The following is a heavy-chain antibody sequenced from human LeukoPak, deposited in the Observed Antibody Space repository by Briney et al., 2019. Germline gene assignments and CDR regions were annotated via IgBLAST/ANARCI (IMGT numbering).Heavy chain of an antibody. Sequence: PGASLRLSCAASGFTFSSYAMSWVRQAPGKGLEWLAVISYDGSNKYYADSVKARFTISRDNSKNTLYLQMNSLRGEDTVVYYCAKRPERGTIFGVVLIDVAIDYWGQGTLVTVSS. CDR1: GFTFSSYA. CDR3: AKRPERGTIFGVVLIDVAIDY. J-gene: IGHJ4*02. V-gene: IGHV3-30*18. D-gene: IGHD3-3*01. CDR2: ISYDGSNK.